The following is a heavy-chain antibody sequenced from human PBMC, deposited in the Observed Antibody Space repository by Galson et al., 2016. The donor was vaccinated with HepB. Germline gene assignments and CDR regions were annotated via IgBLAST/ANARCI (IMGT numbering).Heavy chain of an antibody. CDR2: INPNSGGT. V-gene: IGHV1-2*04. Sequence: SVKVSCKASGYTFIGYYIHWVRQAPGQGPEWMGWINPNSGGTNYAQKFQGWVTVTRDTSISTAYMEVSRLSSDDTAVYYCARESLTMVRGAPLYGMDVWGQGTTITVSS. CDR1: GYTFIGYY. CDR3: ARESLTMVRGAPLYGMDV. D-gene: IGHD3-10*01. J-gene: IGHJ6*02.